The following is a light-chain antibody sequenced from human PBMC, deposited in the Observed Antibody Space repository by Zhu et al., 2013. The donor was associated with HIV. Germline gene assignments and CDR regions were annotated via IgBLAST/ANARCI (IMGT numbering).Light chain of an antibody. V-gene: IGKV3-20*01. Sequence: DIVLTQSPDTLSLSPGERATLSCRASQPVPNNYLSWYQQRPGQAPRLLIYRASGRATDIPERFSGSGSGTDFTLTISRLEPEDFAVYFCLQYNNWPPITFGQGTRLE. CDR1: QPVPNNY. CDR3: LQYNNWPPIT. CDR2: RAS. J-gene: IGKJ5*01.